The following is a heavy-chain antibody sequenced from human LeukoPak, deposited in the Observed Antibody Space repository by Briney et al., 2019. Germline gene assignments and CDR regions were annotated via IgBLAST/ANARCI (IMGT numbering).Heavy chain of an antibody. V-gene: IGHV3-30*02. CDR3: AKDIRRGYNFGYDQFAY. D-gene: IGHD5-18*01. J-gene: IGHJ4*02. CDR1: GFIFKNFG. Sequence: QPGGSLRLSCAASGFIFKNFGMHWARQTPGKGLEWLAFIEYNGATKDYADSVKGRFTISRDNSKNTVSLQMNSLRAEDTALYYCAKDIRRGYNFGYDQFAYWGQGILVTVSS. CDR2: IEYNGATK.